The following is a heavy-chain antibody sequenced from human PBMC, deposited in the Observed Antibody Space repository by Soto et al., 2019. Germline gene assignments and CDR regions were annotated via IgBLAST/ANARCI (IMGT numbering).Heavy chain of an antibody. D-gene: IGHD3-22*01. Sequence: EVLLLESGGGLVQPGGSLRLSCAVSGSTFNNYAMCWVRQAPGAGLEWVSGIDTTGFSKYYADSVKGRFTISRDNSKNTVFLQMNSLRAEDTAVYYCAKYNFDSSGYYDYWGPGTLVTVSS. CDR1: GSTFNNYA. J-gene: IGHJ4*02. CDR3: AKYNFDSSGYYDY. CDR2: IDTTGFSK. V-gene: IGHV3-23*05.